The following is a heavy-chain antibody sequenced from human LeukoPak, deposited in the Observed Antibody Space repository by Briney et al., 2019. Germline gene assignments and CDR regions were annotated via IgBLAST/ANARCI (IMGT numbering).Heavy chain of an antibody. CDR3: AKDEGGYYYGSACFDY. CDR2: ISGSGGST. D-gene: IGHD3-10*01. J-gene: IGHJ4*02. V-gene: IGHV3-23*01. CDR1: GFTFSSYA. Sequence: GGSLRLSCAASGFTFSSYAMSWVRQAPGKGLEWVSAISGSGGSTYYADSVKGRFTISRDNSKNTLYLQMNSLRAEDTAVYYCAKDEGGYYYGSACFDYWGQGTLATVSS.